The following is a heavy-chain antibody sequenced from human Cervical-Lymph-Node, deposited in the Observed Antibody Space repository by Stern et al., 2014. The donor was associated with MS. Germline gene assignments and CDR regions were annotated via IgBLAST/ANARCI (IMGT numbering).Heavy chain of an antibody. Sequence: QVQLVESGAEVKKPGASVKVSCKASGYTFSAHYLHWVRQAPGQGLAWMGWGNPNSGGTIYAPQFHGRGNLITGTATTPPFMVLRRLTSDDTAIYYCARGPNEHWGGHYNSHAMDVWGQGTTVTGSS. CDR1: GYTFSAHY. V-gene: IGHV1-2*02. CDR2: GNPNSGGT. J-gene: IGHJ6*02. CDR3: ARGPNEHWGGHYNSHAMDV. D-gene: IGHD2-21*01.